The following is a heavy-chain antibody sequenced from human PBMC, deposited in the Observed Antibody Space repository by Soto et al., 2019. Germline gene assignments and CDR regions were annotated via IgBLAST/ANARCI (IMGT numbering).Heavy chain of an antibody. J-gene: IGHJ6*02. CDR2: ISYDGSNK. V-gene: IGHV3-30-3*01. CDR1: GFTFSSYA. D-gene: IGHD3-3*02. CDR3: ARVRTTSIFTVYYGMDV. Sequence: GESLRLSCAASGFTFSSYAMHWVRQAPGKGLEWVAVISYDGSNKYYADSVKGRFTISRDNSKNTLYLQMNSLRAEDTAVYYCARVRTTSIFTVYYGMDVWGQGTTVTVSS.